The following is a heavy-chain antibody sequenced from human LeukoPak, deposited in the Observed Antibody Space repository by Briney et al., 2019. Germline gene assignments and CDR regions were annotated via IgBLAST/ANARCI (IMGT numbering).Heavy chain of an antibody. CDR2: IKSKTDGGTT. D-gene: IGHD5-18*01. CDR1: GFTFSNAW. V-gene: IGHV3-15*01. CDR3: TTDESPGYSYVPSGVYFDY. Sequence: GGSLRLSCAASGFTFSNAWMSWVRQAPGKGLEWVGRIKSKTDGGTTDYAAPVKGRFTISRDDSKNTLYLQMNSLKTEDTAVYYCTTDESPGYSYVPSGVYFDYWGQGTLVTVS. J-gene: IGHJ4*02.